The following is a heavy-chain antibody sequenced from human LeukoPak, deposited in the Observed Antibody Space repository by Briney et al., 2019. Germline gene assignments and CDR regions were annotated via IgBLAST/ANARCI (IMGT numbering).Heavy chain of an antibody. J-gene: IGHJ4*02. CDR1: GDSINNYY. CDR3: AREGRSDYYDSSGYPPSFDY. D-gene: IGHD3-22*01. V-gene: IGHV4-59*01. Sequence: SETLSLTCSVSGDSINNYYWSWIRQPPGKGLEWIGYIYYSGSTNYNPSLKSRVTISVDTSKNQFSLKLSSVTAADTAVYYCAREGRSDYYDSSGYPPSFDYWGQGTLVTVSS. CDR2: IYYSGST.